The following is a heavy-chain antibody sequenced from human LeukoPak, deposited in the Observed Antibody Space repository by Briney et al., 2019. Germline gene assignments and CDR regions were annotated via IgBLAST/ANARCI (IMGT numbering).Heavy chain of an antibody. V-gene: IGHV3-9*01. CDR3: AKDISPIAVAGILDY. Sequence: PGRSLRLSCAASGFTFDDYAMPWVRQAPGKGLEWVSGISWNSGSIGYADSVKGRFTISRDIAKNSLYLQMNSLRAEDTALYYCAKDISPIAVAGILDYWGQGTLVTVSS. D-gene: IGHD6-19*01. CDR2: ISWNSGSI. CDR1: GFTFDDYA. J-gene: IGHJ4*02.